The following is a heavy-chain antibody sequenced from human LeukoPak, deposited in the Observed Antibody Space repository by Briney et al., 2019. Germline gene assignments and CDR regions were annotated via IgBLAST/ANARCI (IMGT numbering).Heavy chain of an antibody. CDR1: GYTFNTYG. J-gene: IGHJ4*02. D-gene: IGHD5-18*01. CDR3: ARDHSLGMAGYNFDS. Sequence: ASVKVSCKASGYTFNTYGITWVRQAPGQGLEWMGWISVSNGNTKYAQKFRGRVTLITDTSTSTAYMELRSLRSDDTAMYYCARDHSLGMAGYNFDSWGQGTLITVSS. CDR2: ISVSNGNT. V-gene: IGHV1-18*01.